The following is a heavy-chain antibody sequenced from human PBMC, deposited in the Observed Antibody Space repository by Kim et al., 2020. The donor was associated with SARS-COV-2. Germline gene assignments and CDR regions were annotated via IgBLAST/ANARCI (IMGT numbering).Heavy chain of an antibody. CDR2: ISAYNGNT. CDR3: ARVRCSGGSCEPGDDAFDI. CDR1: GYTFTSYG. Sequence: ASVKVSCKASGYTFTSYGISWVRQAPGQGLEWMGWISAYNGNTNYAQKLQGRVTMTTDTSTSTAYMELRSLRSDDTAVYYCARVRCSGGSCEPGDDAFDIWGQGTMVTVSS. J-gene: IGHJ3*02. D-gene: IGHD2-15*01. V-gene: IGHV1-18*01.